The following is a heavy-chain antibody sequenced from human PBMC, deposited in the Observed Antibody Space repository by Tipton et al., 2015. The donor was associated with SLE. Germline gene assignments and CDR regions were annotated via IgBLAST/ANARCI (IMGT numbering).Heavy chain of an antibody. CDR2: IYYSGST. CDR3: ARWGAARSYLDGMDV. CDR1: GGSISSSSYY. Sequence: TLSLTCTVSGGSISSSSYYWGWIRQPPGKGLEWIGSIYYSGSTYYNPSLKSRVTISVDTSKNQFSLKLSSVTAADTAVYYCARWGAARSYLDGMDVWGQGTTVTVSS. D-gene: IGHD6-6*01. V-gene: IGHV4-39*07. J-gene: IGHJ6*02.